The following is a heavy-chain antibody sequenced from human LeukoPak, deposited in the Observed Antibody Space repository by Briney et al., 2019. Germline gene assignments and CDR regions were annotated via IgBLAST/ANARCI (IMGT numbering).Heavy chain of an antibody. D-gene: IGHD1-26*01. Sequence: GESLKISCTASGYSFTDYWIGWVRQMPGKGLEWVGVIWPGDSDTKYSPSFQGQVTISADKSINTASLQWNSLKASDTATYYCARDPARWGHFDYWGQGPLVTVSS. J-gene: IGHJ4*02. CDR1: GYSFTDYW. CDR3: ARDPARWGHFDY. V-gene: IGHV5-51*01. CDR2: IWPGDSDT.